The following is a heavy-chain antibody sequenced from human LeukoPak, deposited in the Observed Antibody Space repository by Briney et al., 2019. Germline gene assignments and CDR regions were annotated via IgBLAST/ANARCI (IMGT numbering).Heavy chain of an antibody. Sequence: GASVKVSCKASGYTFTSYDINWVRQATGQGLEWMGWMNPNSGNTGYAQKFQGRVTMTRNTSISIAYMELSSLRSEDTAVYYCARDMSSSSWYHGDYWGQGTLVTVSS. CDR1: GYTFTSYD. D-gene: IGHD6-13*01. CDR3: ARDMSSSSWYHGDY. J-gene: IGHJ4*02. CDR2: MNPNSGNT. V-gene: IGHV1-8*01.